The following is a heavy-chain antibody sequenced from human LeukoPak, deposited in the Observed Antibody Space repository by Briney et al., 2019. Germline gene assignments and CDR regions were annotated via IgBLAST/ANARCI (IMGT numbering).Heavy chain of an antibody. J-gene: IGHJ4*02. V-gene: IGHV1-2*04. Sequence: ASVKVSCKASGYTFTGYYMHWVRQAPGQGLEWMGWINPNSGGTNYAQKFQGWVTISVDTSKNQFSLKLSSVTAADTAVYYCARGGYDFWSGYIFDYWGQGTLVTVSS. D-gene: IGHD3-3*01. CDR3: ARGGYDFWSGYIFDY. CDR2: INPNSGGT. CDR1: GYTFTGYY.